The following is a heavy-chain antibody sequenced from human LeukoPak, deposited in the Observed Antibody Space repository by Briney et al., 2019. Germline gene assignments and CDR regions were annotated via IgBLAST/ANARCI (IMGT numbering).Heavy chain of an antibody. V-gene: IGHV1-8*01. CDR2: MNPTSGKA. CDR3: ARDFFDGHGYTFYYYGMDV. Sequence: ASVKVSCKASGYTFTNYDVDWVRQATGQGLEWMGWMNPTSGKAGFAQRFQGRVSMTRNISISTAYMELSSLRSEDTAVYYCARDFFDGHGYTFYYYGMDVWGQGTTVTVSS. D-gene: IGHD3-22*01. J-gene: IGHJ6*02. CDR1: GYTFTNYD.